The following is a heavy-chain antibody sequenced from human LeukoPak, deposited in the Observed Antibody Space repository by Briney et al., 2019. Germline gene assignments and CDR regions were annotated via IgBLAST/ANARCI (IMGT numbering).Heavy chain of an antibody. CDR1: GFTFSSYS. J-gene: IGHJ6*04. CDR2: ISYDGSNK. Sequence: GRPLRLSCAASGFTFSSYSIHWVRQAPGKGLEWVAVISYDGSNKYYADSVKGRFTISRDNSKNTLYLQMNSLRAEDTAVYYCAREPFGGYQYYYYYYGMDVWGKGTTVTVSS. V-gene: IGHV3-30*04. CDR3: AREPFGGYQYYYYYYGMDV. D-gene: IGHD3-16*01.